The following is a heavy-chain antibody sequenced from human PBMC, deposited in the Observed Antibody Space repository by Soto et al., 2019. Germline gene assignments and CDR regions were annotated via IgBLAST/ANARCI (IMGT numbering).Heavy chain of an antibody. Sequence: QVQLVQSGAEVKKPGSSVKVSCKASGGTFSSYTISWVRQAPGQGLEWMGRIIPILGIANYAQKFQGRVTSTADKSTSTAYMELSSLRSEDTAVYYCAREPAKYYDSSAFDLWGRGTLVTVSS. J-gene: IGHJ2*01. D-gene: IGHD3-22*01. CDR2: IIPILGIA. V-gene: IGHV1-69*08. CDR3: AREPAKYYDSSAFDL. CDR1: GGTFSSYT.